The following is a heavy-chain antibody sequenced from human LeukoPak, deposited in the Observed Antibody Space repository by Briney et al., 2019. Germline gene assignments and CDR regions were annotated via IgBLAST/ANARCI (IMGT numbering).Heavy chain of an antibody. V-gene: IGHV4-38-2*02. CDR3: ARSYCSSTSCYLDAFDI. CDR2: SYHSGST. J-gene: IGHJ3*02. Sequence: SETLSLTCTVSGYSISSGYDWGWIRQPPGKELEWIGSSYHSGSTYYNRSLKSRVTISVDTSKNQFSLKLSSVTAADTAVYYCARSYCSSTSCYLDAFDIWGQGTMVTVSS. CDR1: GYSISSGYD. D-gene: IGHD2-2*01.